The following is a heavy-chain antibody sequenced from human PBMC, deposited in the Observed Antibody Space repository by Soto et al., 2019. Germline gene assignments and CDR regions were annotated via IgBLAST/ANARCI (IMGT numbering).Heavy chain of an antibody. J-gene: IGHJ6*02. CDR3: AKDNGGSTPKDYYYGMDV. CDR1: GFTFSSYA. V-gene: IGHV3-23*01. Sequence: GGSLSLSCAASGFTFSSYAMSWVRQAPGKGLEWVSAISGSGGSTYYADSVKGRFTISRDNSKNTLYLQMNSLRAEDTAVYYCAKDNGGSTPKDYYYGMDVWGQGTTVTVSS. D-gene: IGHD2-15*01. CDR2: ISGSGGST.